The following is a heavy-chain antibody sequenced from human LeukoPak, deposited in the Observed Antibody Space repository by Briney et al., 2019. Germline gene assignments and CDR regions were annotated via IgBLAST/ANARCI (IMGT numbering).Heavy chain of an antibody. Sequence: PGGSLRLSCAASGFTFSSYSMNWVRQAPGKGLEWVAVIWYDGSNKYYADSVKGRFTISRDNSKNTLYPQMNSLRAEDTAVYYCATAYYDSSGYHPSYYFDYWGQGTLVTVSS. J-gene: IGHJ4*02. D-gene: IGHD3-22*01. CDR2: IWYDGSNK. CDR1: GFTFSSYS. V-gene: IGHV3-33*08. CDR3: ATAYYDSSGYHPSYYFDY.